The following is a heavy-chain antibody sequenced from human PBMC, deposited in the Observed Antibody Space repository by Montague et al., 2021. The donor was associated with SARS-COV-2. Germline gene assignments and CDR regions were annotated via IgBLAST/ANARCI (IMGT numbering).Heavy chain of an antibody. CDR3: ARDSGYYDSSGYSHDAFGI. V-gene: IGHV4-31*03. J-gene: IGHJ3*02. CDR2: IYHTGST. Sequence: TLSLICTVSGGSISSGGYYWSWIRQHPGKGLEWIGYIYHTGSTHYNPSLKSRVTISKETSKNHFSLNLSSVTAADSAVYYCARDSGYYDSSGYSHDAFGIWGQGTKVTVSS. D-gene: IGHD3-22*01. CDR1: GGSISSGGYY.